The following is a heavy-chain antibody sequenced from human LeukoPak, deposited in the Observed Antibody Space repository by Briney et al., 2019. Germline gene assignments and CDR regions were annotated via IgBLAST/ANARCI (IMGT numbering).Heavy chain of an antibody. D-gene: IGHD3-10*01. V-gene: IGHV3-7*01. Sequence: GGSLRLSCAASGFTLSSYWMSWVRQAPGKGLEWVANIKQDGSEKYYVDSVKGRFTISRDNAKNSLYLQMNSLRAEDTAVYYCARDSGRSLKKWFGEPVGNAFDIWGQGTMVTVSS. CDR3: ARDSGRSLKKWFGEPVGNAFDI. CDR2: IKQDGSEK. CDR1: GFTLSSYW. J-gene: IGHJ3*02.